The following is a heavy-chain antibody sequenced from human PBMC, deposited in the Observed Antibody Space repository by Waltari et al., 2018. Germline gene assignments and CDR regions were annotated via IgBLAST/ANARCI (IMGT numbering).Heavy chain of an antibody. V-gene: IGHV4-61*02. CDR1: GGSISRGSYY. CDR3: AAYYYDSSGPFDY. D-gene: IGHD3-22*01. J-gene: IGHJ4*02. Sequence: QVQLQESGPGLVKPSQTLSLTCTVSGGSISRGSYYWSWIRQPAGKGLEWIGRIYTSGSTNYNPSLKSRVTISVDTSKNQFSLKLSSVTAADTAVYYCAAYYYDSSGPFDYWGQGTLVTVSS. CDR2: IYTSGST.